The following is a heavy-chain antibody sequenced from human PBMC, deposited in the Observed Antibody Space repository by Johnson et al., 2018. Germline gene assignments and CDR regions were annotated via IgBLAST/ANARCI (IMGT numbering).Heavy chain of an antibody. CDR1: GGTFSSYA. Sequence: QVQLVQSGAEVKKPGSSGKVSCKASGGTFSSYAISWVRQAPGQGLEWMGGIIPIFGTANYAQKFQGRVTITADESTSTAYMELSSLRSEDTAVYYCATYDSSGYLSGVRYYYYMDVWGKGTTVTVSS. V-gene: IGHV1-69*12. J-gene: IGHJ6*03. CDR3: ATYDSSGYLSGVRYYYYMDV. CDR2: IIPIFGTA. D-gene: IGHD3-22*01.